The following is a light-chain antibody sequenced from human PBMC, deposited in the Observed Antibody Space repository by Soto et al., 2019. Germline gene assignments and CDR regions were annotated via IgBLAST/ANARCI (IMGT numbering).Light chain of an antibody. J-gene: IGKJ1*01. Sequence: DIQLTQSPSTLSASVGDRVTRTCRASQNIDIWLAWYQQKPGKAPKLLIYDASILENGLPPRFSGSGSGTEFTLTISSLQPDDFATYYCQQYSSYPWTFGQGTKVEIK. CDR3: QQYSSYPWT. CDR1: QNIDIW. CDR2: DAS. V-gene: IGKV1-5*01.